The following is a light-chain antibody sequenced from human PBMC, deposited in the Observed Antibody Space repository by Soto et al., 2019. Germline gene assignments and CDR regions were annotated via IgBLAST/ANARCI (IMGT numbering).Light chain of an antibody. Sequence: QLVLTQSPSASASLGASVKLTCTLSSGHSSYAIAWHQQQPEKGPRYLMKLNSDGSHSKGDGIPDRFPGSSSGAERYLTISSLQSEDEADYYCQTWGTGIVVFGGGTKVTVL. CDR2: LNSDGSH. V-gene: IGLV4-69*01. J-gene: IGLJ2*01. CDR1: SGHSSYA. CDR3: QTWGTGIVV.